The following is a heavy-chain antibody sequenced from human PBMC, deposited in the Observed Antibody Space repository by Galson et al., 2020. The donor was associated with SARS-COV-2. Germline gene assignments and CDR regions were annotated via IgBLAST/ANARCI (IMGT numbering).Heavy chain of an antibody. CDR1: GISPNTSGMR. D-gene: IGHD6-19*01. Sequence: SVPMLVKPTQTLTLTSTFSGISPNTSGMRVIWIRQHPGKALEWLARIDWDDDKFYSTSLKTRLTISKDTSKNQVVLTMTNMDPVDTATYYCAIAVAGTFWFDPWGQGTLVTVSS. CDR3: AIAVAGTFWFDP. J-gene: IGHJ5*02. V-gene: IGHV2-70*04. CDR2: IDWDDDK.